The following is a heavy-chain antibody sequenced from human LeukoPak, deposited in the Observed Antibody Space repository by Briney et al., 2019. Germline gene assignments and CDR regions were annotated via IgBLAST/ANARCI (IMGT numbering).Heavy chain of an antibody. D-gene: IGHD3-10*01. Sequence: QPGGSLILSCAASGFTFSSYSMNWVRQAPGKGLEWVSYISSSSSTIYYADSVKGRSTVSRDNAKNSLYLQMNSLRAEDTAVYYCASRGQLLRWFGESRVDAFDIWGQGTMVTVSS. V-gene: IGHV3-48*01. CDR1: GFTFSSYS. CDR2: ISSSSSTI. J-gene: IGHJ3*02. CDR3: ASRGQLLRWFGESRVDAFDI.